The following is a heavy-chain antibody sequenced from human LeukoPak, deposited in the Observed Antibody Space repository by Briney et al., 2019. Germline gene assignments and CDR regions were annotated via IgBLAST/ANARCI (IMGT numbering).Heavy chain of an antibody. CDR1: GGTFSSYT. V-gene: IGHV1-69*02. J-gene: IGHJ4*02. D-gene: IGHD1-26*01. CDR2: IIPILGIA. Sequence: ASVKVSCKASGGTFSSYTISWVRQAPGQGLEWMGRIIPILGIANYAQKFQGRVTITADKSTSTAYMELSSLRSEDTAVYYCARARGHGEWELDYWGQGTLVTVSS. CDR3: ARARGHGEWELDY.